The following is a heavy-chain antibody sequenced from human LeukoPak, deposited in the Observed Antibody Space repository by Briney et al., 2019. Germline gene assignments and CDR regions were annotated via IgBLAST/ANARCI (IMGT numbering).Heavy chain of an antibody. CDR3: ARDWYSSSWYDTYYYYGMDV. V-gene: IGHV1-2*02. D-gene: IGHD6-13*01. J-gene: IGHJ6*02. Sequence: ASVKVSCKASGYTFTGYYMHWVPQAPGQGLEWMGWINPNRGGTNYAQKFQGRVTMTRDTSISTAYMELSRLIYDDTAVYYCARDWYSSSWYDTYYYYGMDVWGQGTTVTVSS. CDR1: GYTFTGYY. CDR2: INPNRGGT.